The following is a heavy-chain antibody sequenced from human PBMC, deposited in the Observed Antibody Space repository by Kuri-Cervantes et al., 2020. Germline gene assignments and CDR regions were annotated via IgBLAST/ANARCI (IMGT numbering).Heavy chain of an antibody. CDR3: ARDVNRYSYVSIAEEGWAFDI. Sequence: GGSLRLSCAASGFTFSDYYMSWIRQAPGKGLEWVSYISSSGSTIYYADSVKGRFTISRDNAKNSLYLQMNSLRAEDTAVYYCARDVNRYSYVSIAEEGWAFDIWGQGTMVTVSS. CDR1: GFTFSDYY. CDR2: ISSSGSTI. J-gene: IGHJ3*02. V-gene: IGHV3-11*01. D-gene: IGHD5-18*01.